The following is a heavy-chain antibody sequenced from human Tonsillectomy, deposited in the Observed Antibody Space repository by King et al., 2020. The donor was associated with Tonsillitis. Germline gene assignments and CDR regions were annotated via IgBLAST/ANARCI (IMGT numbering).Heavy chain of an antibody. J-gene: IGHJ4*02. D-gene: IGHD4-17*01. CDR3: ARDLYGDYVFDY. V-gene: IGHV3-53*01. CDR2: IYSGGHT. Sequence: VQLVESGGGLIQPGGSLRLSCAASGFTVTSKYSTWVRQAPGKGLEWVSVIYSGGHTYYADSVKGRFTISRDNSKNTLYLQMNSLRAEDTAVYYCARDLYGDYVFDYWGQGTLVTVSS. CDR1: GFTVTSKY.